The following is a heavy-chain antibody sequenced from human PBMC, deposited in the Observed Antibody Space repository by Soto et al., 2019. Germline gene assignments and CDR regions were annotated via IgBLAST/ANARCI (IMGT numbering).Heavy chain of an antibody. CDR1: GGSISSGRYY. CDR3: ARHSDCSGGSCYSEYFAVGNWFDP. D-gene: IGHD2-15*01. Sequence: QLQLQESGPGLVKPSETLSLTCTVSGGSISSGRYYWGWIRQPPGKGLEWIGSIYYSGSTYSNPSLKCRVTIFVDTSKNQFSLRLSSVTAADTAVYYCARHSDCSGGSCYSEYFAVGNWFDPWGQGTLVTVSS. J-gene: IGHJ5*02. CDR2: IYYSGST. V-gene: IGHV4-39*01.